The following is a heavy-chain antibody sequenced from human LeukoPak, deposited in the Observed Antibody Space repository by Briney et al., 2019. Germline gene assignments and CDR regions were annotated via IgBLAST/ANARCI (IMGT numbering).Heavy chain of an antibody. D-gene: IGHD3-10*01. Sequence: PGESLRLSCAASGFTFSSCWMSWVRQAPGKGLEWVANIKQDGSEKYYVDSVKGRFTISRDNAKNSLYLQMNSLRAENTAVYYCARSHLLWFGEKGFDYWGQGTLVTVSS. CDR2: IKQDGSEK. CDR3: ARSHLLWFGEKGFDY. J-gene: IGHJ4*02. CDR1: GFTFSSCW. V-gene: IGHV3-7*01.